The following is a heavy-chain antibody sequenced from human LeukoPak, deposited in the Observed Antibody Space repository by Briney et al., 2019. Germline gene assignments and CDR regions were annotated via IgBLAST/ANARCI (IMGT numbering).Heavy chain of an antibody. CDR1: GFTFSSYG. J-gene: IGHJ3*02. D-gene: IGHD2-2*01. Sequence: GGSLRLSCAASGFTFSSYGMHWVRQAPGKGPEWVAFIRYDGSNKYYADSVKGRFTISRDNSKNTLYLQMNSLRAEDTAVYYCAKDSYRYCSSTSCYAFDIWGQGTMVTVSS. V-gene: IGHV3-30*02. CDR3: AKDSYRYCSSTSCYAFDI. CDR2: IRYDGSNK.